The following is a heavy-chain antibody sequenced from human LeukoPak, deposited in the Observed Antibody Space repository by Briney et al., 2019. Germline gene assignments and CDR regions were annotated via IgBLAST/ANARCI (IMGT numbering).Heavy chain of an antibody. CDR1: GGSISTYY. CDR3: ARAFFSSAYYPNWFDP. CDR2: IYKSGSN. Sequence: SETLSLTCTVSGGSISTYYWSWIRQPPGKGLEWIGYIYKSGSNNYNPALKSRVTMSVDTSKNQFSLKLSSVTAADTAVYCCARAFFSSAYYPNWFDPWGQGTLVTVSS. V-gene: IGHV4-59*01. J-gene: IGHJ5*02. D-gene: IGHD3-22*01.